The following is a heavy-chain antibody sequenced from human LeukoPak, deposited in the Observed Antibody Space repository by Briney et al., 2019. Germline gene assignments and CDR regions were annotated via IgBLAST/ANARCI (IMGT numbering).Heavy chain of an antibody. Sequence: PGGSLRLSCAASGFTFNSYWMTWVRRAPGKGLEWVASIKQDETEKFLVDSVKGRFTISRDNAKSSLYLQMSSLRVEDTAFYYCARHLHPWGSPFDYWGQGTLVTVSS. CDR2: IKQDETEK. J-gene: IGHJ4*02. CDR1: GFTFNSYW. V-gene: IGHV3-7*01. D-gene: IGHD3-16*01. CDR3: ARHLHPWGSPFDY.